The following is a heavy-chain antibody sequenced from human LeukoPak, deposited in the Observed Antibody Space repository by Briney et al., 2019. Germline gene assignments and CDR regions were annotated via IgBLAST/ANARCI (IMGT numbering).Heavy chain of an antibody. D-gene: IGHD2-21*02. V-gene: IGHV3-74*01. CDR3: AKDLETDPTLMTEFDY. Sequence: GGSLRLSCVVSGFTFSSYWMHWVRQAPGKGLVWVSRINSDGNSTNYADSVKGRFTISRDNAKNTLYLQMNSLRAEDTAVYYCAKDLETDPTLMTEFDYWGQGTLVTVSS. CDR2: INSDGNST. CDR1: GFTFSSYW. J-gene: IGHJ4*02.